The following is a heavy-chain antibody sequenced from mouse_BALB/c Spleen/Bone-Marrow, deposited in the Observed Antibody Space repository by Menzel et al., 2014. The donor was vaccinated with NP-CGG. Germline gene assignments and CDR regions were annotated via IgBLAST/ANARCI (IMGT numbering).Heavy chain of an antibody. V-gene: IGHV2-4*02. D-gene: IGHD2-4*01. J-gene: IGHJ3*01. CDR3: ARRYDYDGAWFAY. CDR2: IWSGGST. CDR1: GFSLTSYG. Sequence: ESGPGLVQPSQSLSITCTVSGFSLTSYGVHWVRQPPGKGLEWLGVIWSGGSTDYNAAFISRLSISKDNSKSQVFFKMNSLQADDTAIYYCARRYDYDGAWFAYWGQGTLVTVSA.